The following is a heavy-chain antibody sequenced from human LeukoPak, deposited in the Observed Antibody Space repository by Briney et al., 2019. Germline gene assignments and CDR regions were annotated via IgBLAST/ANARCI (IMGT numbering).Heavy chain of an antibody. Sequence: PGGSLRLSCAASGFTFSNYWMSWVRQAPGKGLEWVSAISGSGGSTYYADSVKGRFTISRDNSKNTLYLQMNSLRAEDTAVYYCAKDPGGYSGYEYQDYWGQGTLVTVSS. J-gene: IGHJ4*02. CDR2: ISGSGGST. CDR3: AKDPGGYSGYEYQDY. D-gene: IGHD5-12*01. V-gene: IGHV3-23*01. CDR1: GFTFSNYW.